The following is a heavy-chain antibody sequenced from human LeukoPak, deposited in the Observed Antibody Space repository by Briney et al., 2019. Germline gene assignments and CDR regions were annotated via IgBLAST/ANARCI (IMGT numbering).Heavy chain of an antibody. CDR1: GGTFSSYA. D-gene: IGHD5-24*01. CDR3: ARDPVMATINNWFDP. Sequence: GASVKVSCKASGGTFSSYAISWARQAPGQGLEWMGGIIPIFGTANYAQKFQGRVTITADESTSTAYMELSSLRSEDTAVYYCARDPVMATINNWFDPWGQGTLVTVSS. J-gene: IGHJ5*02. V-gene: IGHV1-69*13. CDR2: IIPIFGTA.